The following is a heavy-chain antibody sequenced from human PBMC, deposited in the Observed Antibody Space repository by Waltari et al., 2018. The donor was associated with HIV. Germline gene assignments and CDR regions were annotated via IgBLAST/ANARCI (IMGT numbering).Heavy chain of an antibody. V-gene: IGHV3-48*01. CDR2: ISSRHSTM. CDR3: ATDFWSGHPDY. Sequence: EVHLVESGGGLVQPGGSLRLTCTASDATYRGYSMNWVRQAPGKGLEWISYISSRHSTMFYSDSVKGRFTISRDNAKNSLYLEMTNLRVEDTAVYYCATDFWSGHPDYWGQGTLVTVSS. D-gene: IGHD3-3*01. J-gene: IGHJ4*02. CDR1: DATYRGYS.